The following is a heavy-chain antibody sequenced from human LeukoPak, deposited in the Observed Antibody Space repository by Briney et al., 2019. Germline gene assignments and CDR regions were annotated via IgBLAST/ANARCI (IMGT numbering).Heavy chain of an antibody. V-gene: IGHV4-59*01. CDR3: ARSRGYSYDLDY. J-gene: IGHJ4*02. D-gene: IGHD5-18*01. CDR2: IYYSGST. CDR1: GGSISSYY. Sequence: PSETLSLTGTVSGGSISSYYGSWIRQPPGKGLEWIGYIYYSGSTNYNPSLKSRVTISVDTSKNQFSLKLSSVTAAVTAVYYCARSRGYSYDLDYWGQATLVTVSS.